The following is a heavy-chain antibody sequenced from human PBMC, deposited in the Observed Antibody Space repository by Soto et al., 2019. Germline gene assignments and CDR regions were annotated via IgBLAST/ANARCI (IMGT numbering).Heavy chain of an antibody. V-gene: IGHV1-18*01. J-gene: IGHJ6*03. Sequence: ASVKVSCKASGYTFTSYVISWVRQAPGQGLEWMGWISAYNGNTNYAQKLQGRVTMTTDTSTSTAYMELRSLRSDDTAVYYCARALRPYYYYYMDVWGKGTTVTVSS. CDR3: ARALRPYYYYYMDV. D-gene: IGHD3-3*01. CDR1: GYTFTSYV. CDR2: ISAYNGNT.